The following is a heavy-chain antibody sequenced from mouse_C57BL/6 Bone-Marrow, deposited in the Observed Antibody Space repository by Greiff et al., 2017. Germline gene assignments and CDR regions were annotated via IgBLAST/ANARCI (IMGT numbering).Heavy chain of an antibody. CDR2: IDPENGDT. V-gene: IGHV14-4*01. D-gene: IGHD1-1*01. J-gene: IGHJ3*01. Sequence: VQLQQSGAELVRPGASVKLSCTASGFNIKDDYMHWVKQRPEQGLEWIGWIDPENGDTEYASKFQGKATITADTSSNTAYLQLSSLTSEDTAVYYCTIYYYGSNAWFAYWGQGTGVTVSA. CDR3: TIYYYGSNAWFAY. CDR1: GFNIKDDY.